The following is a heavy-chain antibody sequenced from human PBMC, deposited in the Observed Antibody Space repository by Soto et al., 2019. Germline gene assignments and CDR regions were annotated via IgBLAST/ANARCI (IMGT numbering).Heavy chain of an antibody. J-gene: IGHJ5*02. CDR1: GASIRSGGYY. V-gene: IGHV4-34*01. Sequence: SEGLSLTCSVSGASIRSGGYYWSWLRQSPGKGLEWIGEINHSGSTNYNPSLKSRVTISVDTSKNQFSLKLSSVTAADTAVYYCARADYRKKRNWFDPWGQGTLVTVSS. D-gene: IGHD4-4*01. CDR3: ARADYRKKRNWFDP. CDR2: INHSGST.